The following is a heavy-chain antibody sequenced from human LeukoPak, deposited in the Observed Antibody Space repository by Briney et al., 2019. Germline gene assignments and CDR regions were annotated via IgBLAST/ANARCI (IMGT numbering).Heavy chain of an antibody. Sequence: ASVKVSCKASGYTFTGYYMHWVRQAPGQGLEWMGRINPNSGSTNYAQKFQGRVTMTRDTSISAAYMELSRLRSDDTAVYYCARDFPWWYYYYMDVWGKGTTVTVSS. V-gene: IGHV1-2*06. CDR2: INPNSGST. CDR3: ARDFPWWYYYYMDV. J-gene: IGHJ6*03. D-gene: IGHD2-15*01. CDR1: GYTFTGYY.